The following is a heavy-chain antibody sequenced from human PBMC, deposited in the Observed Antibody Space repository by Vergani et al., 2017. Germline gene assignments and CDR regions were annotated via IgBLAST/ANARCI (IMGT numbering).Heavy chain of an antibody. Sequence: QVQLVQSGAEVKKPGSSVKVSCKASGGTFSSYAISWVRQAPGQGLEWMGGIIPIFGTANYAQKFQGRVTITADESTSTAYMELSSLRSEDTAVYYCASRFDAYNWNYEKGGHVDYWGQGTLVTVSS. CDR3: ASRFDAYNWNYEKGGHVDY. CDR1: GGTFSSYA. J-gene: IGHJ4*02. CDR2: IIPIFGTA. D-gene: IGHD1-7*01. V-gene: IGHV1-69*01.